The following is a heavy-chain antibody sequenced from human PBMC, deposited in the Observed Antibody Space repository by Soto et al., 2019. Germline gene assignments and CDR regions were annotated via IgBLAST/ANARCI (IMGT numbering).Heavy chain of an antibody. Sequence: GGYLRLSCAASGFTFSSYWMSWVRQAPGKGLEWVANIKQDGSEKYYVDSVKGRFTISRDNAKNSLYLQMNSLRAEDTAVYYCARDVVIVGNWFDPWGQGTLVTVSS. D-gene: IGHD3-22*01. CDR2: IKQDGSEK. V-gene: IGHV3-7*03. J-gene: IGHJ5*02. CDR1: GFTFSSYW. CDR3: ARDVVIVGNWFDP.